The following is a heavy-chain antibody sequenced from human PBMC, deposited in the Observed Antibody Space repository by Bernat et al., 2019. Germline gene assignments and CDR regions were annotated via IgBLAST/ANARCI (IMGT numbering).Heavy chain of an antibody. V-gene: IGHV3-30-3*01. Sequence: QVQLVESGGGVVQPGRSLRLSCAAPGFTFSSYAMHWVRQAPGKGLGLVAVISYDGSNKYYADSVKGRFTISRDNSKNTLYLQMNSLRAEDTAVYYCARELMVRGEDYWGQGTLVTVSS. D-gene: IGHD3-10*01. CDR2: ISYDGSNK. J-gene: IGHJ4*02. CDR3: ARELMVRGEDY. CDR1: GFTFSSYA.